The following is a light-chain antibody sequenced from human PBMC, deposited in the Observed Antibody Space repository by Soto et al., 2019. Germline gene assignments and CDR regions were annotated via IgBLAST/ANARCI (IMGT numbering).Light chain of an antibody. V-gene: IGLV3-21*02. CDR3: QVWDSSGDWI. J-gene: IGLJ2*01. CDR1: NIGNKR. Sequence: SYELTQPPSVSVAPGQTARIICGGNNIGNKRVHWYQQKPGRAPVLVVYNDADRPSGIPERFSGSNSGNTATLTISRVEAGDEADYYCQVWDSSGDWIFGGGTKVTVL. CDR2: NDA.